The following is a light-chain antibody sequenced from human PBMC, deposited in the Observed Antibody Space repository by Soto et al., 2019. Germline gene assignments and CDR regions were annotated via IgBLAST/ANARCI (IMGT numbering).Light chain of an antibody. CDR1: ESLGWY. CDR3: QQRGNWPPT. CDR2: DAS. V-gene: IGKV3-11*01. J-gene: IGKJ4*01. Sequence: EIVLTQSPATLSLSPGERATLSCRATESLGWYLAWYQQKPGQSPRLLIYDASNRATGVPARFSGSGSGTDFPLTIDTLAPEDFAVYYCQQRGNWPPTFGGGTKVEI.